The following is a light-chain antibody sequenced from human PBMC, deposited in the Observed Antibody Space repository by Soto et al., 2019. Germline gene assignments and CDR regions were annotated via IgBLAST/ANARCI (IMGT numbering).Light chain of an antibody. V-gene: IGKV3-20*01. CDR2: GAS. CDR1: QSVSNNY. Sequence: EIVFTQSPCTLSLSPGERATLSCRASQSVSNNYLAWYQQKPGQAPRLLIYGASNRATGIPDRFSGSGSGTDFTLTISRPEPEDFAVYYCQQYGSSGTFGQGTKVDIK. CDR3: QQYGSSGT. J-gene: IGKJ1*01.